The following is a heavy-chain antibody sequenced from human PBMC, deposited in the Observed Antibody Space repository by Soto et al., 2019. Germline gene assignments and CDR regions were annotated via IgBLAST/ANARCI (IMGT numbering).Heavy chain of an antibody. CDR2: ITSSGSTT. CDR1: GFTFRDYY. CDR3: ARERYSYGPYYFDY. D-gene: IGHD5-18*01. V-gene: IGHV3-11*01. Sequence: QVQLVESGGDLVKPGGSQRLSCAASGFTFRDYYMSWIRQAPGKGLEWVSSITSSGSTTYYTDSVKGRFTISRDNAKNSLYLQMNSLRAEDTAVYYCARERYSYGPYYFDYWGQGTLVTVSS. J-gene: IGHJ4*02.